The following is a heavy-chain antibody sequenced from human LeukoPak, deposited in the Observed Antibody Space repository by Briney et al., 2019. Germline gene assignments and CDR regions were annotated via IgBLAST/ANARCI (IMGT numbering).Heavy chain of an antibody. CDR2: ISHSGST. CDR3: ARLRCGDCYPNWFDP. V-gene: IGHV4-34*01. J-gene: IGHJ5*02. Sequence: SETLSLTCAVYGESFSGFQWSWIRQPPGKGLEWIGEISHSGSTNYNASLKSRITISIDTSKNQFSLKLSSVTAADTGIYYCARLRCGDCYPNWFDPWGQGTLVTVSS. CDR1: GESFSGFQ. D-gene: IGHD2-21*02.